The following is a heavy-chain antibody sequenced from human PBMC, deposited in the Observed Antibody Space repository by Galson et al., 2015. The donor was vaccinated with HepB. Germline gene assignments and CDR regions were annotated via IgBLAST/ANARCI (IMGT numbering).Heavy chain of an antibody. V-gene: IGHV3-23*01. CDR2: ISGSGGST. D-gene: IGHD2-15*01. CDR1: GFTFSSYA. Sequence: SLRLSCAASGFTFSSYAMSWVRQAPGKGLEWVSAISGSGGSTYYADSVKGRFTISRDNPKNTLYLQMNSLRAEDTAVYYCAKDVYVVVVAASAGDAFDIWGQGTMVTVSS. CDR3: AKDVYVVVVAASAGDAFDI. J-gene: IGHJ3*02.